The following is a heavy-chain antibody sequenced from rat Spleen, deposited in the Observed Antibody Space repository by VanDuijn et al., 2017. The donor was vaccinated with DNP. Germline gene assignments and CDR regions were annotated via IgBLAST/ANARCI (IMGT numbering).Heavy chain of an antibody. CDR3: ARDQRGFAY. J-gene: IGHJ3*01. Sequence: EVQLVESGGGLVQPGRSLKLACAASGFTFSDYYMAWVRQAPKKGLEWVASISYEGSSTYYGDSVKGRFTISRDNAKSTLYLQMNSLRSEDTATYYCARDQRGFAYWGQGTLVTVSS. CDR2: ISYEGSST. CDR1: GFTFSDYY. V-gene: IGHV5-22*01. D-gene: IGHD4-3*01.